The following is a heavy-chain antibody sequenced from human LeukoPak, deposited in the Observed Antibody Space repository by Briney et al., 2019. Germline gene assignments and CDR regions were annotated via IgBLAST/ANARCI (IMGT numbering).Heavy chain of an antibody. D-gene: IGHD2-15*01. CDR3: ARAGYCSGGSCYSDPYYYGMDV. V-gene: IGHV3-11*01. J-gene: IGHJ6*02. CDR2: ISSSGSTI. Sequence: GGSLRLSCAASGFTFSDYYMSWIRQAPGKGLEWVSYISSSGSTIYYADSVKGRFTISRDNAKNSLYLQMNSLRAEDTAVYYCARAGYCSGGSCYSDPYYYGMDVWGQGTTVTVSS. CDR1: GFTFSDYY.